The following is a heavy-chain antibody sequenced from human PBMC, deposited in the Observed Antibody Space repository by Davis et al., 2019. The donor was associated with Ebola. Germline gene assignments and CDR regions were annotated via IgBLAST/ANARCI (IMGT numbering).Heavy chain of an antibody. CDR1: RYTFTSYD. Sequence: ASVTVSCKASRYTFTSYDINWVRQATGQGLEWMGWMNPNSGNTGYAQKFQGRVTMTRVTSISTAYMELSSLRSEDTAVYYCARDFSGGLAYCGGDCYSGFDYWGQGTLVTVSS. V-gene: IGHV1-8*01. CDR2: MNPNSGNT. CDR3: ARDFSGGLAYCGGDCYSGFDY. D-gene: IGHD2-21*02. J-gene: IGHJ4*02.